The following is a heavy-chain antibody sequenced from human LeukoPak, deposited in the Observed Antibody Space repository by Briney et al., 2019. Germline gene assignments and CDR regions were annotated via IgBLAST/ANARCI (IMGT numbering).Heavy chain of an antibody. Sequence: SETLSLTCSVSGASMKDYYWNWIRLSTGEGLEWIGRFYDTGSVIYNPSLKSRVTISVDTSKNQFSLKLSSVTAADTAVYYCARLSPDSSGYYYDYWYFDLWGRGTLVTVSS. J-gene: IGHJ2*01. V-gene: IGHV4-59*08. CDR3: ARLSPDSSGYYYDYWYFDL. D-gene: IGHD3-22*01. CDR2: FYDTGSV. CDR1: GASMKDYY.